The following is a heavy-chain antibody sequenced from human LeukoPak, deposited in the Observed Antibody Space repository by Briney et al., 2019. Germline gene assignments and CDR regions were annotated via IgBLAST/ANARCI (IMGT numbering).Heavy chain of an antibody. V-gene: IGHV1-24*01. CDR3: ATDFYRGLQFDY. D-gene: IGHD2/OR15-2a*01. Sequence: ASVKVSCKVSGYTPTELSMNWVRQAPAKGLEWMGRFDPEDGETIYTQKFQGRVTMTEDTSTDTAYMELTSLRSEDTAVYYCATDFYRGLQFDYWGQGTLVIVSS. CDR1: GYTPTELS. J-gene: IGHJ4*02. CDR2: FDPEDGET.